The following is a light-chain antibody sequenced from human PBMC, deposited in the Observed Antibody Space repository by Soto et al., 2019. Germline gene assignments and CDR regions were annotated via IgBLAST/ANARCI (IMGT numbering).Light chain of an antibody. Sequence: VLTQPPSVSGAPGQRGTISCTGSSSNIGAGYDVHWYQQLPGTAPKLLIYGNSNRPSGVPDRFSGSKSGTSASLAITGLQAEDEADYHCQSYYSSLSGRVFGTGTKVTVL. CDR3: QSYYSSLSGRV. CDR2: GNS. J-gene: IGLJ1*01. CDR1: SSNIGAGYD. V-gene: IGLV1-40*01.